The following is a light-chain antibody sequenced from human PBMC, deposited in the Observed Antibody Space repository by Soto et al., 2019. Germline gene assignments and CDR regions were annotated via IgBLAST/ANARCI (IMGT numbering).Light chain of an antibody. Sequence: DIQMTQSPSTLSASVGDRVTVTWRASQRMGRTWAGYHHQQRKPAKLLIYQASSLEGGVTSMFRGSGSEREFTLTISSLQPEDFATYYCQQYLSYPWTSGHVTKV. CDR1: QRMGRT. CDR3: QQYLSYPWT. J-gene: IGKJ1*01. CDR2: QAS. V-gene: IGKV1-5*03.